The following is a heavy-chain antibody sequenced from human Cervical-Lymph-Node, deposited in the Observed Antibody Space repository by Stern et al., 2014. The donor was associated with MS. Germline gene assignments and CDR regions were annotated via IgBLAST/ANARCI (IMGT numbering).Heavy chain of an antibody. Sequence: QMQLVQSGPEVRKPGSSVKVSCQASGGTLSNYAIRWVRQATGQGLEWMGGNIPIFGTSNYAQKFQDRVRITADEYTSTAYMEMYSVRYEDTAVYYCARDTGTSSGKSFDFWGQGTLVTVSS. D-gene: IGHD1-14*01. CDR3: ARDTGTSSGKSFDF. CDR1: GGTLSNYA. J-gene: IGHJ4*02. CDR2: NIPIFGTS. V-gene: IGHV1-69*01.